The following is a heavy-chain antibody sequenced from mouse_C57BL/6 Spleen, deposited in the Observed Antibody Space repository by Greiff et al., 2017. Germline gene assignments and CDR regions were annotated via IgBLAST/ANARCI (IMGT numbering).Heavy chain of an antibody. CDR1: GYTFTSYW. Sequence: VQLQQPGAELVRPGSSVKLSCKASGYTFTSYWMHWVKQRPIQGLEWIGNIDPSDSETHYNQKFKDKATLTVDKSSSTAYMQLSSLTSEDSAVYYCAREDYGSSLNYFDYWGQGTTLTVSS. CDR2: IDPSDSET. V-gene: IGHV1-52*01. J-gene: IGHJ2*01. CDR3: AREDYGSSLNYFDY. D-gene: IGHD1-1*01.